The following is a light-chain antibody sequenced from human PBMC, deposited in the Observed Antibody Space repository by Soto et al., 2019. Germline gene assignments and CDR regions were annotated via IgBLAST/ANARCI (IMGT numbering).Light chain of an antibody. CDR1: QTLSNR. CDR3: HQRQSWPRT. V-gene: IGKV3-11*01. CDR2: VTS. J-gene: IGKJ1*01. Sequence: EIVLTQSPATLSSFPGERFTLSCRASQTLSNRLAWYQHKPGQAPRLLIYVTSNRATGIPARFSGSGSGTDYTLTISSLEPEDSAVYYCHQRQSWPRTFGQGTKVDIK.